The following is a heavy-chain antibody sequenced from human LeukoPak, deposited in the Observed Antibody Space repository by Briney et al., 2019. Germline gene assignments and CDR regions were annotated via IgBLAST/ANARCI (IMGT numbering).Heavy chain of an antibody. J-gene: IGHJ4*02. CDR3: ARTYASGYFDY. V-gene: IGHV4-59*01. D-gene: IGHD3-10*01. CDR2: IYYSGST. CDR1: GGSISSYY. Sequence: SETLSLTCTVSGGSISSYYWSWIRQPPGKGLEWIGYIYYSGSTNYNPSLKSRVTISVDTSKNQFSLKPSSVTAADTAVYYCARTYASGYFDYWGQGTLVTVSS.